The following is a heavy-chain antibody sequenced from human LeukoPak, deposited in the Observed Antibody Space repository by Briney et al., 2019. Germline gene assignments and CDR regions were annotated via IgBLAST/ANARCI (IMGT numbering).Heavy chain of an antibody. V-gene: IGHV3-48*01. CDR3: ARDRNDYGDSLMDV. Sequence: PGGSLRLSCAASGFTFSSYSMNWVRQAPAKGLEWVSYISSSSSTIYYADSVKGRFTISRDNAKNSLYLQMNSLRAEDTAVYYCARDRNDYGDSLMDVWGQGTTVTVSS. J-gene: IGHJ6*02. CDR1: GFTFSSYS. CDR2: ISSSSSTI. D-gene: IGHD4-17*01.